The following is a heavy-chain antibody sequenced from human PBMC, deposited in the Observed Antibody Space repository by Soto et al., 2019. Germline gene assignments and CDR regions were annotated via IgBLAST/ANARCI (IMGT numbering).Heavy chain of an antibody. Sequence: QVQLVQSGAEVKKPGASVKVSCKASGYTFTSFDISWVRQAPGQGLEWMGWTSTYSADTNYAQKFQGRVTMTTDTSTNTVYMELRSLRSDDTAVYYCASTKYDSSAYYYWYLGLWGRGTLVTVSS. J-gene: IGHJ2*01. CDR2: TSTYSADT. CDR1: GYTFTSFD. D-gene: IGHD3-22*01. V-gene: IGHV1-18*01. CDR3: ASTKYDSSAYYYWYLGL.